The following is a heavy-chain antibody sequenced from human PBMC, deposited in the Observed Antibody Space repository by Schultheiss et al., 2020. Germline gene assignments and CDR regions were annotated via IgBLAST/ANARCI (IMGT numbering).Heavy chain of an antibody. CDR3: ARVFSIGGSSWYVADYYYGMDV. D-gene: IGHD6-13*01. J-gene: IGHJ6*02. CDR1: GGSISSGSYY. V-gene: IGHV4-61*02. Sequence: SETLSLTCTVSGGSISSGSYYWSWIRQPAGKGLEWIGRIYTSGSTNYNPSLKSRVTISVDTSKNQFSLKLSSVTAADTAVYYCARVFSIGGSSWYVADYYYGMDVWGQGTTVTVSS. CDR2: IYTSGST.